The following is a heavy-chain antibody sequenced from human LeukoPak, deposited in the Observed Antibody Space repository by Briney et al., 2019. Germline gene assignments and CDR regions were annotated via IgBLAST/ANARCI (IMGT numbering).Heavy chain of an antibody. J-gene: IGHJ5*02. CDR3: TKDQVTA. V-gene: IGHV3-23*01. CDR1: GLTFSTDA. Sequence: GGSMILSCAASGLTFSTDAMGWVRQAPGKGLEWVSSIGGCGATIYYADTVKGRFTVSRDNSKNTLYLQMHSLRADDTAVYYCTKDQVTAWGQGTLVTVSS. D-gene: IGHD2-21*02. CDR2: IGGCGATI.